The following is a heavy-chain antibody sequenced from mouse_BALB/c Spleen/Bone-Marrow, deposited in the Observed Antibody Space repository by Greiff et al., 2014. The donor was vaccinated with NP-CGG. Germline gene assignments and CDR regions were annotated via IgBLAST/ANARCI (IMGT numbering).Heavy chain of an antibody. V-gene: IGHV1-54*01. CDR2: INPGSGGT. CDR3: ARRDGSYFDY. D-gene: IGHD3-3*01. Sequence: QVQLKESGAELVRPGTSVKVSFKASGYAFTNYLIEWVKQRPGQGLEWIGMINPGSGGTNYNEKFKGKATLTADKSSSTAYMQLSSLTSDDSAVYFCARRDGSYFDYWGQGTTLTVSS. J-gene: IGHJ2*01. CDR1: GYAFTNYL.